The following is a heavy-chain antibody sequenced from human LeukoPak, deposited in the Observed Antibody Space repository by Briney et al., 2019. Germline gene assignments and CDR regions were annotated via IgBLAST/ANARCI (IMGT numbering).Heavy chain of an antibody. V-gene: IGHV1-69*13. Sequence: ASVKVSCKASGGTFSSYAISWVRQAPGQGLEWMGGIIPIFGTASYAQKFQGRVTITADESTSTAYMELSSLRSEDTAVYYCAREVVRKLNAFDIWGQGTMVTVSS. CDR3: AREVVRKLNAFDI. CDR1: GGTFSSYA. J-gene: IGHJ3*02. D-gene: IGHD2-15*01. CDR2: IIPIFGTA.